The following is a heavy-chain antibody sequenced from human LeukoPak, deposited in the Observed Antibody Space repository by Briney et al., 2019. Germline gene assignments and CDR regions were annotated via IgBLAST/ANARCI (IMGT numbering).Heavy chain of an antibody. V-gene: IGHV4-4*07. D-gene: IGHD6-6*01. CDR3: ARDSRDSSIWYFDI. CDR2: IHTSGNT. Sequence: PSETLSLTCAVSGDSISTYYWSWIRQPAGKGLAWIGRIHTSGNTNFNPSLKSRVTMSVDTSKNQVSLKSSSVTAADTAVYYCARDSRDSSIWYFDIWGRGTLVTVSS. J-gene: IGHJ2*01. CDR1: GDSISTYY.